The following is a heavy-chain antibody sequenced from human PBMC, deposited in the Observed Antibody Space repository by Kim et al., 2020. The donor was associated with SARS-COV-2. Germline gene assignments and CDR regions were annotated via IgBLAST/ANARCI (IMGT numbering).Heavy chain of an antibody. CDR2: IGTAGDT. V-gene: IGHV3-13*01. J-gene: IGHJ6*02. CDR1: GFTFSSYD. CDR3: ARGGYARGDNYYYYYGMDV. D-gene: IGHD5-12*01. Sequence: GGSLRLSCAASGFTFSSYDMHWVRQATGKGLEWVSAIGTAGDTYYPGSVKGRFTISRENAKNSLYLQMNSLRAGDTAVYYCARGGYARGDNYYYYYGMDVWGQGTTVTVSS.